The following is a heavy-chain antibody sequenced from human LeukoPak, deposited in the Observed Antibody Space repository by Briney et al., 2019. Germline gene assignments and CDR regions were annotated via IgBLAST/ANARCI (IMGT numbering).Heavy chain of an antibody. V-gene: IGHV3-7*01. CDR2: IKQDGSEK. J-gene: IGHJ6*02. D-gene: IGHD6-13*01. CDR3: AREAGYSSSWFYGMDV. CDR1: GFTFSTYW. Sequence: GGSLRLSCAASGFTFSTYWMNWVRQAPGKGLEWVANIKQDGSEKYYVDSVKGRFTISRDNAKNSLYLQMNSLRAEDTAVYYCAREAGYSSSWFYGMDVWGQGTTVTVSS.